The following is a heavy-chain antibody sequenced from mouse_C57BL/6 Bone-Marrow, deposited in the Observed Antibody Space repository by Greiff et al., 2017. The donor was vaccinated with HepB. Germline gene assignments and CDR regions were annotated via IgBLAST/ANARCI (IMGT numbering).Heavy chain of an antibody. D-gene: IGHD1-1*01. J-gene: IGHJ2*01. Sequence: QVQLQQPGAELVMPGASVKLSCKASGYTFTSYWMHWVKQRPGQGLEWIGEIDPSDSYTNYNQKFKGKSTLTVDKSSSTAYMQLSSLTSEASAVDYCARGYGSSYSDYGGRGTTPTVSA. V-gene: IGHV1-69*01. CDR1: GYTFTSYW. CDR2: IDPSDSYT. CDR3: ARGYGSSYSDY.